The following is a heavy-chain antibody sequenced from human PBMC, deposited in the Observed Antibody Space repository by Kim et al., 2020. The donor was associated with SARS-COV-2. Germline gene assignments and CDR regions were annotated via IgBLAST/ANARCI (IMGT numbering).Heavy chain of an antibody. J-gene: IGHJ5*02. V-gene: IGHV5-10-1*01. CDR2: YT. Sequence: YTNYSPSFQGHVTISADKSISTAYLQWSSLKASDTAMYYCARHPSNWFDPWGQGTLVTVSS. CDR3: ARHPSNWFDP.